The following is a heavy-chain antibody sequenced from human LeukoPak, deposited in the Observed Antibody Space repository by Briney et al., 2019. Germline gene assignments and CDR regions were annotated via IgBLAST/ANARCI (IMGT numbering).Heavy chain of an antibody. Sequence: SETLSLTCAVSGGSISSGGYSWSWIRQPPGKGLEWIGYIYHSGSTYYNPSLKSRVTISVDRSKNQFSLKLSSVTAADTAVYYCARLTTAAKQNYGMDVWGQGITVTVSS. CDR1: GGSISSGGYS. D-gene: IGHD4-11*01. J-gene: IGHJ6*02. CDR2: IYHSGST. CDR3: ARLTTAAKQNYGMDV. V-gene: IGHV4-30-2*01.